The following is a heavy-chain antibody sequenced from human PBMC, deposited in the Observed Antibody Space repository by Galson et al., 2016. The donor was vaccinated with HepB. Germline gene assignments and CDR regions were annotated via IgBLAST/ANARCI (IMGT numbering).Heavy chain of an antibody. Sequence: SLRLSCAASGFSFSNYWMHWVRQAPGKGLAWVSRINSYGSDTNYADSVKGQFTISRDNAKNTLYLQMESLRAEDTAVYYCARPRGSLTTAWGMDVWGQGTTVTVSS. CDR3: ARPRGSLTTAWGMDV. V-gene: IGHV3-74*01. CDR2: INSYGSDT. J-gene: IGHJ6*02. D-gene: IGHD4-17*01. CDR1: GFSFSNYW.